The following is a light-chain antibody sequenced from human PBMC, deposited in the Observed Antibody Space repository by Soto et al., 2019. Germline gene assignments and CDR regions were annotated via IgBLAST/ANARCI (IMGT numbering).Light chain of an antibody. CDR2: EVI. V-gene: IGLV2-18*02. J-gene: IGLJ1*01. Sequence: QSALTQPPSVSGSPGQSVTISCTGTSRNVGGYDRVSWYQQAPGTAPKVLIYEVINRPSGVPDRFSGSKSGNTASLTISGLQPEDEADYYCCSFTSGTTYVFGTGTKLTVL. CDR3: CSFTSGTTYV. CDR1: SRNVGGYDR.